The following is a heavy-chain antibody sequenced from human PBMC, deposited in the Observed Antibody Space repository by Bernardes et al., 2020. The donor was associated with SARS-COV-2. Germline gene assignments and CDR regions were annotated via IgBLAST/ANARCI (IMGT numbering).Heavy chain of an antibody. V-gene: IGHV3-23*01. CDR2: ISGSGGNT. CDR1: GFTFSSYA. D-gene: IGHD3-16*01. CDR3: AKDRGNFYVFDY. Sequence: GSLRLSCASSGFTFSSYAMSWVRQAPGKGLEWVSGISGSGGNTYYADSVKGRFTISRDNSKNTLYLQMNSLRAEDTAIYYCAKDRGNFYVFDYWGQGTLVTVSS. J-gene: IGHJ4*02.